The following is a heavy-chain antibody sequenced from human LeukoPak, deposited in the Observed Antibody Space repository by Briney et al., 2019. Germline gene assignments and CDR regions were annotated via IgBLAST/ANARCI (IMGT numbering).Heavy chain of an antibody. V-gene: IGHV4-39*01. J-gene: IGHJ4*02. CDR3: AGQVAVGGTCYFDY. CDR1: GGSISSSSYY. CDR2: IYYSGST. Sequence: SETLSLTCTVSGGSISSSSYYWGWIRQPPGKGLEWIGSIYYSGSTYYNPSLKSRVTISVDTSKNQFSLKLSSVTAADTAVYYCAGQVAVGGTCYFDYWGQGTLVTVSS. D-gene: IGHD6-19*01.